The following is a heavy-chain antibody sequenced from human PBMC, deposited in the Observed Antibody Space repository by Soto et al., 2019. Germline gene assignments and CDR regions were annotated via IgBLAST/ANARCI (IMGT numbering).Heavy chain of an antibody. CDR2: ISSSSSYI. V-gene: IGHV3-21*01. CDR1: GFTFSSYS. Sequence: EVQLVESGGGLVKPGGSLRLSCAASGFTFSSYSMNWVRQAPGKGLEWVSSISSSSSYIYYADSVKGRLTISRDNTKNPLNQQINRLSAVDTAVYYCTRDLSGRILAAACNPDAFDFWGQGRMVTVCS. J-gene: IGHJ3*01. CDR3: TRDLSGRILAAACNPDAFDF. D-gene: IGHD6-13*01.